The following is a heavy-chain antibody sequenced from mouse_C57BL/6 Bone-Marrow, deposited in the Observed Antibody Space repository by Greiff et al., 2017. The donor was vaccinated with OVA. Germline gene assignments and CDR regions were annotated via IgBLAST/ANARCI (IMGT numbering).Heavy chain of an antibody. CDR1: GFTFSDYG. D-gene: IGHD1-1*01. Sequence: DVMLVESGGGLVKPGGSLKLSCAASGFTFSDYGMHWVRQAPEKGLEWVAYISSGSSTIYYADTVKGRFTISRDNAKNTLFLQMTSLRSEDTAMYYCARGYYGSSYVGFHWYAMDYWGQGTSVTVSS. CDR2: ISSGSSTI. CDR3: ARGYYGSSYVGFHWYAMDY. V-gene: IGHV5-17*01. J-gene: IGHJ4*01.